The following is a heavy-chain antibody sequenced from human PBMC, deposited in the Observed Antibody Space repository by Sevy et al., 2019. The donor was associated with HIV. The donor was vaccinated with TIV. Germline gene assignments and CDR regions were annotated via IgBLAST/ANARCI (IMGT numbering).Heavy chain of an antibody. CDR2: ISGSGGRT. Sequence: GGSLRLSCAASGFTFTSYAMSWVRQAPGKGLEWVSAISGSGGRTYYADSVKGRFTISRDNSKNTLNLQMNSLRAEDKAIYYCAKPTSYVYCSSSDRLPSSRNDYWGQGTLVTVSS. D-gene: IGHD2-8*01. V-gene: IGHV3-23*01. CDR1: GFTFTSYA. J-gene: IGHJ4*02. CDR3: AKPTSYVYCSSSDRLPSSRNDY.